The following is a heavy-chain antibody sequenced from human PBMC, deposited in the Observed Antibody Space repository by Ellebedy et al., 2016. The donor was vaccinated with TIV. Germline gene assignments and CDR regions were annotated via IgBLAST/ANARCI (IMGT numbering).Heavy chain of an antibody. Sequence: GGSLRLSCEVSGFNVSDDYMHWIRQVPGKGLEWLSFVSGSGGHTTSADSVKGRFTMSRDNAKNTVYLQMNSLRAEDTAVYYCATIFEYWGQGILVTVSS. CDR1: GFNVSDDY. V-gene: IGHV3-11*06. D-gene: IGHD1-7*01. J-gene: IGHJ4*02. CDR2: VSGSGGHT. CDR3: ATIFEY.